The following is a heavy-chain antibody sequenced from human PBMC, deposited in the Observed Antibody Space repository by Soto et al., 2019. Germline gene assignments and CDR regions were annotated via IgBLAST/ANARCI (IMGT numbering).Heavy chain of an antibody. J-gene: IGHJ4*02. D-gene: IGHD2-15*01. CDR3: ARPGTGPNCSGGSCYLDY. Sequence: ASVKVSCKASGYTFTGYYMHWVRQAPGQGLEWMGWINPNSGGTNYAQKFQGWVTMTRDTPISTAYMELSRLSSDDPAVYYCARPGTGPNCSGGSCYLDYWGQGTLVTVSS. CDR2: INPNSGGT. CDR1: GYTFTGYY. V-gene: IGHV1-2*04.